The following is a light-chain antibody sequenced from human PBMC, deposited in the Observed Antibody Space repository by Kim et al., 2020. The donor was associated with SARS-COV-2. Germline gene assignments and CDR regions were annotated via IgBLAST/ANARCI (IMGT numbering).Light chain of an antibody. Sequence: LSPGERAPLSCRASQSVSSNYLAWYQQKPGQAPRLLIYGASSRATGIPDRFSGSGSGTDFTLTISRLEPEDFAVYYCQQYGSSPYTFGQGTKLEI. CDR2: GAS. CDR1: QSVSSNY. CDR3: QQYGSSPYT. V-gene: IGKV3-20*01. J-gene: IGKJ2*01.